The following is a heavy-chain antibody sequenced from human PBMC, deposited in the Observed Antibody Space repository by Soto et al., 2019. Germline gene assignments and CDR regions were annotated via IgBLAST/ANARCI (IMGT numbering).Heavy chain of an antibody. V-gene: IGHV4-28*01. CDR3: AARSMVRGEY. Sequence: PSETLSLTCAVSGYSISSSNWWGWIRQPPGKGMEWIGYIYYSGSTYYNPSLKSRVTMSVDTSKNQFSLKLSSVTAVDTAVYYCAARSMVRGEYSGQGTLVTVSS. J-gene: IGHJ4*02. CDR1: GYSISSSNW. CDR2: IYYSGST. D-gene: IGHD3-10*01.